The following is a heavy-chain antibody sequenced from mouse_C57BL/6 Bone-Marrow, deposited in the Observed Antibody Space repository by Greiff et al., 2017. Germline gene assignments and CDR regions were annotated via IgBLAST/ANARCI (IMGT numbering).Heavy chain of an antibody. D-gene: IGHD2-1*01. CDR2: INPNNGGT. V-gene: IGHV1-18*01. CDR3: ARRVYYGKNLYAMDY. J-gene: IGHJ4*01. Sequence: VQLQQPGPELVKPGASVKIPCKASGYTFTDYNMDWVKQSHGKSLEWIGDINPNNGGTIYNQKFKGKATLTVDKSSSTAYMELRSLTSEDTAVYYCARRVYYGKNLYAMDYWGQGTSVTVS. CDR1: GYTFTDYN.